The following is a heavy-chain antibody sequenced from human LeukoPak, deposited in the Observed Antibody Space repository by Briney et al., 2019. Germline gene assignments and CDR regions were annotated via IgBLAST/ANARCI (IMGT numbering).Heavy chain of an antibody. Sequence: SETLSLTCAVSGGSMSHFHWNWFRQPPGKGLEWIGSLFYNEDAKYNPSVKSRVTMSVDTSNNGFSLRLTSVTAADTAMYYCARVVRGAVTSNCFDPWGQGTLVTVSS. V-gene: IGHV4-59*01. J-gene: IGHJ5*02. D-gene: IGHD4-17*01. CDR3: ARVVRGAVTSNCFDP. CDR1: GGSMSHFH. CDR2: LFYNEDA.